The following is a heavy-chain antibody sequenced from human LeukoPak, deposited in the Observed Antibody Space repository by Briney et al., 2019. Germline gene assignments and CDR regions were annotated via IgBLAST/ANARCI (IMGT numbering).Heavy chain of an antibody. D-gene: IGHD1-1*01. V-gene: IGHV4-59*01. CDR3: ARDSNGRGLFDY. CDR2: IYYSGRT. CDR1: GGSISSYY. Sequence: SDTLSLTCTVSGGSISSYYGGWIGQPPGKGLEWIGYIYYSGRTNYNPSLKSRFTISVDTSKNQFSLKLTSVTAAETAVYYCARDSNGRGLFDYWGQGTLPSVRS. J-gene: IGHJ4*02.